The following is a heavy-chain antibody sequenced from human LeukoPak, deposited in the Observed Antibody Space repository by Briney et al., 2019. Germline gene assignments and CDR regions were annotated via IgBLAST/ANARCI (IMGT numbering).Heavy chain of an antibody. CDR3: ARSLALSYGSGSYSNGVDF. V-gene: IGHV3-30*02. D-gene: IGHD3-10*01. J-gene: IGHJ4*02. CDR1: GFTFSSYG. CDR2: IRYDGSNK. Sequence: GGSLRLSCAASGFTFSSYGMHWVRQAPGKGLEWVAFIRYDGSNKYYADSVKGRFTISRDNSKNTLYLQMNSLRAEDTAVYYCARSLALSYGSGSYSNGVDFWGQGTLVTVSS.